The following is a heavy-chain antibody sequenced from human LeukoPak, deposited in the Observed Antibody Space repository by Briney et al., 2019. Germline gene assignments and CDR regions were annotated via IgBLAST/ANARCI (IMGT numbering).Heavy chain of an antibody. Sequence: PGGSLRLSRAASGFTFSSYSMNWVRQAPGKGLEWVSGISGSGGSTYYADSVKGRFTISRDNSKNTLYLQMNSLRAEDTAVYYCAKDPRPGYSYGPSGYWGQGTLVTVSS. J-gene: IGHJ4*02. CDR3: AKDPRPGYSYGPSGY. CDR1: GFTFSSYS. CDR2: ISGSGGST. V-gene: IGHV3-23*01. D-gene: IGHD5-18*01.